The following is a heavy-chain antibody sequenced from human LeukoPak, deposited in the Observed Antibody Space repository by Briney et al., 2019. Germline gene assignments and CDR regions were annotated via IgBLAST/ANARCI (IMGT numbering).Heavy chain of an antibody. CDR1: GYTFTSYD. CDR2: MNPNSGNT. V-gene: IGHV1-8*01. CDR3: AKDYDFWSGFFDY. D-gene: IGHD3-3*01. Sequence: ASVKVSCKASGYTFTSYDINWVRQATGQGLEWMGWMNPNSGNTGYAQKFQGRVTMTRNTSISTAYMELSSLRAEDTAVYYCAKDYDFWSGFFDYWGQGTLVTVSS. J-gene: IGHJ4*02.